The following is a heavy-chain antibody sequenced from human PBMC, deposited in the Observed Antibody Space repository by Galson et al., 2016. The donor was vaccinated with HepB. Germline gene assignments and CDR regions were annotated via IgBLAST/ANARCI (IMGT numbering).Heavy chain of an antibody. Sequence: SLRLSCAVSGFIFSNAWMTWVRQASGKGLEWVGRIKRKSDGGTTDYAAAVKGRFIISRDDSTDTLYLQMNSLKTEDTGVYYCSTGVYVTGTNDCWGQGTLVTVSS. D-gene: IGHD1-7*01. J-gene: IGHJ4*02. CDR1: GFIFSNAW. CDR2: IKRKSDGGTT. CDR3: STGVYVTGTNDC. V-gene: IGHV3-15*01.